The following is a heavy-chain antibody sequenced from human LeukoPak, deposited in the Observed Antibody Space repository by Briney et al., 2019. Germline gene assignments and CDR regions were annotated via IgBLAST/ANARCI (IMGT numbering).Heavy chain of an antibody. Sequence: GGSLRLSCAASGFTFSSYGMHWVRQAPGKGLEGVAVISNDGSNKYSANTVKGRFTISRDNSKNTLYLQMNSLRVEDTAVYYCAKDEAVTSYYYYYYMDVWGKGTTVTVSS. J-gene: IGHJ6*03. D-gene: IGHD3-10*01. CDR2: ISNDGSNK. CDR1: GFTFSSYG. V-gene: IGHV3-30*18. CDR3: AKDEAVTSYYYYYYMDV.